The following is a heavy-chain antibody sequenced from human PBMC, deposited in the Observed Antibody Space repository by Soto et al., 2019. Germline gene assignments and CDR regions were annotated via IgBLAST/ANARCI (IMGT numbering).Heavy chain of an antibody. V-gene: IGHV1-18*01. CDR1: GYSFVTYG. Sequence: QVQLVQSGAEVKKPGASVKVTCKASGYSFVTYGISWVRQAPGEGLEWMGWISAYNGNIAYAQKYQGRVTITTETFTITAYMDVTSLRSDDTAVYYCVRDLGDSGWSHHFDYWGQGTLVTVSS. CDR2: ISAYNGNI. D-gene: IGHD2-15*01. J-gene: IGHJ4*02. CDR3: VRDLGDSGWSHHFDY.